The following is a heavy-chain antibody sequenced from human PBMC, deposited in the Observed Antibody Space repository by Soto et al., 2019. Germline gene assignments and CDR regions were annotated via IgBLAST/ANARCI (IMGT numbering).Heavy chain of an antibody. V-gene: IGHV4-38-2*01. D-gene: IGHD2-2*01. CDR2: IYYRGNT. CDR3: ARGDYQYSIDY. Sequence: SETLSLTCGVSGYSIGNGYNWGWIRQPPGEGLEWIGSIYYRGNTYYNPSLKSRVTISLDTSKNQFSLKLTSVTAADTAVYYCARGDYQYSIDYWGQGTLVTVSS. J-gene: IGHJ4*02. CDR1: GYSIGNGYN.